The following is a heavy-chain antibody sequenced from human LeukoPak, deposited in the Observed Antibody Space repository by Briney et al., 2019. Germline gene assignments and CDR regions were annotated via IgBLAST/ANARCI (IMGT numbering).Heavy chain of an antibody. CDR1: GFTFSNYW. CDR3: ARGRRTLIVGATRNAFDV. Sequence: SGGSLRLSCAASGFTFSNYWMHWVRQDPGKGLVWVSLINPDGSITNYADSVKGRFTISRDNAKNSLYLQMNSLRAEDTAVYYCARGRRTLIVGATRNAFDVWGQGTIVTVSS. D-gene: IGHD1-26*01. V-gene: IGHV3-74*01. J-gene: IGHJ3*01. CDR2: INPDGSIT.